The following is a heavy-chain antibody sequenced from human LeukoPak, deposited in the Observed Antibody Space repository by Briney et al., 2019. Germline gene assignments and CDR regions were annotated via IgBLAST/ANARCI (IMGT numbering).Heavy chain of an antibody. CDR1: KDTFTIYD. CDR3: ARSTMGARRTYDY. D-gene: IGHD1-26*01. J-gene: IGHJ4*02. V-gene: IGHV1-8*01. Sequence: GASVKVSCKASKDTFTIYDVNWVRQATRLGVEWMGWMNPNSGNTGYAQKFQGRVTMTMNSSISTAYMELTSLTSEDTAVYYCARSTMGARRTYDYWGQGTLVTVSS. CDR2: MNPNSGNT.